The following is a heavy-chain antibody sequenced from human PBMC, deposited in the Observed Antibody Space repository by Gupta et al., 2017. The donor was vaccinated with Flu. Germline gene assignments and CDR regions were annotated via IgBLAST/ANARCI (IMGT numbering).Heavy chain of an antibody. J-gene: IGHJ4*02. CDR1: AFTFNTYG. D-gene: IGHD6-19*01. CDR2: ISSSSSYR. CDR3: ARAWDVTVAGTFDY. V-gene: IGHV3-21*01. Sequence: VQLVESGGGLVTPGGSLRLSCAASAFTFNTYGMHWVRQAPGKGLECVSSISSSSSYRYYADSVKGRFTISRHNAKNSLYLQMNSLIAEDTAVYYCARAWDVTVAGTFDYWGQGTLVTVSS.